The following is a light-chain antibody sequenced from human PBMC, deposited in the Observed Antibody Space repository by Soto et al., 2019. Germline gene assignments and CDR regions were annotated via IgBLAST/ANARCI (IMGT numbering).Light chain of an antibody. Sequence: VLTQSPATLSLTPGQGASLSCRASRSVRNYLAWYQKKPGQAPSLLIFDASTRAAGIPARFSGSGSGTDFTLTISSLEPEDFAVYYCQQRSNWPLTFGGGTKVDIK. CDR3: QQRSNWPLT. J-gene: IGKJ4*01. V-gene: IGKV3-11*01. CDR2: DAS. CDR1: RSVRNY.